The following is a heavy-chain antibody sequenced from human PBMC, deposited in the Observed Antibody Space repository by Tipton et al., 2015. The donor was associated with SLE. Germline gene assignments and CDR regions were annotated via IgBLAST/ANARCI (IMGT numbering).Heavy chain of an antibody. CDR2: IYTSGST. V-gene: IGHV4-61*09. CDR3: AREGVDIVTPGFDY. J-gene: IGHJ4*02. D-gene: IGHD5-12*01. CDR1: GGSISSGSYY. Sequence: TLSLTCTVSGGSISSGSYYWSWIRQPAGQGLEWIGHIYTSGSTNYNPSLKSRVTISVDTSKNQFSLKLSSVTAADTAVYYCAREGVDIVTPGFDYWGQGTLVTVSS.